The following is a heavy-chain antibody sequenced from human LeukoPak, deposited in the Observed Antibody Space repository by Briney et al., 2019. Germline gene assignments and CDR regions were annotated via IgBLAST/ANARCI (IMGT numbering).Heavy chain of an antibody. J-gene: IGHJ4*02. CDR2: INSDGSSI. V-gene: IGHV3-74*01. D-gene: IGHD2-2*01. Sequence: GGSLRLSCAASGFTFSSYWMHWVRQAPGKGLVWVSRINSDGSSISYADSVKGRFTISRDNAKNTLYLQMNSLRAEDTAVYYCEKDGHCTHTSCYYFDYWGQGTLVTVSS. CDR1: GFTFSSYW. CDR3: EKDGHCTHTSCYYFDY.